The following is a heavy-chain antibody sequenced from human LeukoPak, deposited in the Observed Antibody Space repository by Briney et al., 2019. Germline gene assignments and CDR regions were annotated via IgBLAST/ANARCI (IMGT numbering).Heavy chain of an antibody. V-gene: IGHV4-39*01. J-gene: IGHJ4*02. CDR1: GDSISSSNYY. CDR3: EKLVRSSSFCFAF. D-gene: IGHD1-26*01. Sequence: SETLSLTCTVSGDSISSSNYYLGWIRQPPGKGLEWIVSFYNNGRSYYNPSLKGRVTISVDTSKNQFSLMLTSVTAADTAVYFCEKLVRSSSFCFAFWGQGNLVTVSS. CDR2: FYNNGRS.